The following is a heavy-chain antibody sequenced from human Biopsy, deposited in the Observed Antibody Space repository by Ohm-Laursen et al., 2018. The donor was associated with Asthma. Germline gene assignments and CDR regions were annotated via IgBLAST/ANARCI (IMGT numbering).Heavy chain of an antibody. CDR1: YGPITSGGYY. D-gene: IGHD3-22*01. CDR2: IYYRGST. J-gene: IGHJ4*02. CDR3: ARAQDYYDSRGYYRSFDY. Sequence: SETLSLTCTVSYGPITSGGYYWTWIRQHPGKGLEWIGFIYYRGSTYYNPSLKSRVSISIGTSKNQFSLKLSSVTAADTAVYYCARAQDYYDSRGYYRSFDYWGQGTLVTVSS. V-gene: IGHV4-31*03.